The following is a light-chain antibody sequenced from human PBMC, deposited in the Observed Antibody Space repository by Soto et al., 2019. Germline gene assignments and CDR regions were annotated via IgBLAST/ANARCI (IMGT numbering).Light chain of an antibody. CDR3: QQYYSYPRT. CDR1: QGLSNY. Sequence: AIRMTQSPSSLSASTGDRVTITCRASQGLSNYLAWYQQKPGKAPKLLIYAASTLQSGVPSRFSGSGSGTDFTLTISCLQSEDFATYYCQQYYSYPRTFGQGTKVDI. V-gene: IGKV1-8*01. J-gene: IGKJ1*01. CDR2: AAS.